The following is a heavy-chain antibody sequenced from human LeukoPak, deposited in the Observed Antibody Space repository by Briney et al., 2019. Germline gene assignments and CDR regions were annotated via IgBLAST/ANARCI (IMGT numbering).Heavy chain of an antibody. Sequence: GGSLRLSCAASGFSFSDAWMSWVRQIPGKGLEWVGRIESKTDGGTTDYAAPVKGRFTISRDDSTNTLYLQMNGLKSEDTAVYYCTTYGSGRKFDYWGQGILVTVSS. D-gene: IGHD3-10*01. V-gene: IGHV3-15*04. CDR3: TTYGSGRKFDY. J-gene: IGHJ4*02. CDR1: GFSFSDAW. CDR2: IESKTDGGTT.